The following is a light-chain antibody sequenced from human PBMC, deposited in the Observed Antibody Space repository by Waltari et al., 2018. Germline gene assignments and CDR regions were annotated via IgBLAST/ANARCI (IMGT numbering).Light chain of an antibody. Sequence: DIVLTQSPATLSSSPGEGATLSCRASQSVSSYLAWYQQKPGQAPRVLIYDASNRATGIPARFSGSGSGTDFTLTISSLEPEDFAVYYCQQRSNWPLTFGGGTKVEIK. CDR1: QSVSSY. V-gene: IGKV3-11*01. CDR3: QQRSNWPLT. J-gene: IGKJ4*01. CDR2: DAS.